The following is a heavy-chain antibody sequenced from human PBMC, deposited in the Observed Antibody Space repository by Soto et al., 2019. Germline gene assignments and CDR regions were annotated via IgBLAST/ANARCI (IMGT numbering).Heavy chain of an antibody. CDR1: GFTFSDYC. CDR2: IKQDGSVK. D-gene: IGHD3-22*01. Sequence: EVQVVESGGNLVQPGGSLRLSCAASGFTFSDYCMTWVRQAPGKGLEWLANIKQDGSVKHYVDSVEGRFSTSRYNARNSLPLEMHSLSAEDTAVSCCAGVFSAWDGCACYDSFDMWGSGKRVTVS. V-gene: IGHV3-7*01. J-gene: IGHJ3*02. CDR3: AGVFSAWDGCACYDSFDM.